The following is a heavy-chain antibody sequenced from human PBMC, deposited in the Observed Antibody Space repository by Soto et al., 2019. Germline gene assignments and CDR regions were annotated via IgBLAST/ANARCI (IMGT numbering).Heavy chain of an antibody. Sequence: GSGPTLVNPTQTLTLTCTFSGFSLSTSGVGVGWIRQPPGKALEWLALIYWNDDKRYSPSLKSRLTITKDTSKNQVVLTMTNMDPVDTATYYCAHIIGGSKGPLMTTVTTPWFDPWGQGTLVTVSS. CDR1: GFSLSTSGVG. V-gene: IGHV2-5*01. CDR3: AHIIGGSKGPLMTTVTTPWFDP. CDR2: IYWNDDK. D-gene: IGHD4-17*01. J-gene: IGHJ5*02.